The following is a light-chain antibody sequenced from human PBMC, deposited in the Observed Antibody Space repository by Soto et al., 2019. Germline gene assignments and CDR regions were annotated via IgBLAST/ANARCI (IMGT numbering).Light chain of an antibody. CDR1: PGIRSW. CDR3: QQANSFPLT. V-gene: IGKV1D-12*01. J-gene: IGKJ4*01. CDR2: AAS. Sequence: DTQMTQLQSSVSASVGNRFPVTCRARPGIRSWLAWYQQKPGKALKLLIFAASILQRGAPSRFSGSGSGTDFTLTISSLQPEDFATYYCQQANSFPLTFGGGTKVEIK.